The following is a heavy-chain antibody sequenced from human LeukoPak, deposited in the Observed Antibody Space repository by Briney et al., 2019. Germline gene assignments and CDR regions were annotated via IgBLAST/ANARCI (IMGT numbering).Heavy chain of an antibody. V-gene: IGHV4-59*01. D-gene: IGHD3-3*01. J-gene: IGHJ3*02. CDR1: GGSISSYY. CDR2: IYYSGST. Sequence: PSETLSLTCTVSGGSISSYYWSWIRQPPGKGLEWIGYIYYSGSTNNNPSLKSRVTISVDTSKNQFSLKLSSVTAADTAVYYCARVSNNYDFWSGYYFAFDIWGQGTMVTVSS. CDR3: ARVSNNYDFWSGYYFAFDI.